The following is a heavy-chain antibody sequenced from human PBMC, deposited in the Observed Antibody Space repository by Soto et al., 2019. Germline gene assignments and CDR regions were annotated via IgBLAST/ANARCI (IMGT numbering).Heavy chain of an antibody. CDR3: ARGGRYFAWPRLDY. D-gene: IGHD3-9*01. J-gene: IGHJ4*02. Sequence: SVKVSCKASGGTFSSYAISWVRQAPGQGLEWMGGIIPIFGTANYAQKVQGRVTITADESTSTAYMELSSLRSEDTAVYYCARGGRYFAWPRLDYWGQGTLVTVSS. CDR2: IIPIFGTA. CDR1: GGTFSSYA. V-gene: IGHV1-69*13.